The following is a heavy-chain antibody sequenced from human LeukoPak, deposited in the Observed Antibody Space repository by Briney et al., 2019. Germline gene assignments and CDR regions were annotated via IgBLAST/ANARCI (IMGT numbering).Heavy chain of an antibody. CDR2: VDFDGTGT. CDR1: GLTFTKYW. CDR3: ATGLGFYYDY. Sequence: AGGSLRLSCAASGLTFTKYWMHWVRQAPGKGLMWVSRVDFDGTGTTYADSVRGRFTISRDNAKNTVYLQMNSLRAEDTAVYFCATGLGFYYDYWGQGTLVTVSS. V-gene: IGHV3-74*03. J-gene: IGHJ4*02. D-gene: IGHD2/OR15-2a*01.